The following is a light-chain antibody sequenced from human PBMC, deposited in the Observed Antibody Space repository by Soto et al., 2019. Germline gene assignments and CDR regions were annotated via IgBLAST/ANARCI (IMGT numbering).Light chain of an antibody. Sequence: DIQMTQSPSTLSASVGDRVTITCRASQSIDSWLAWYQQKPGKAPKLLIYKASSLESGVPSRFSGSGSGTEFTLTISSLQPDDFATYHCQQYNSFPYTFGQGTKLEFK. CDR3: QQYNSFPYT. CDR1: QSIDSW. V-gene: IGKV1-5*03. J-gene: IGKJ2*01. CDR2: KAS.